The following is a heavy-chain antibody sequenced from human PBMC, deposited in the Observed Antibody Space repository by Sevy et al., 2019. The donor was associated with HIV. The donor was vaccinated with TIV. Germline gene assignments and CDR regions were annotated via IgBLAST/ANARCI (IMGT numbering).Heavy chain of an antibody. D-gene: IGHD3-10*01. J-gene: IGHJ4*02. CDR2: INPSGGSK. V-gene: IGHV1-46*01. CDR1: GYTFTSYY. Sequence: ASVKVSCKASGYTFTSYYMHWVRQAPGQGLEWMGIINPSGGSKSYGQKFQGRVTMTSDTSTSTVYMKLSSLRSEDTAVYYCAGYFMVRGVISHVLDYWGQGTLVTVSS. CDR3: AGYFMVRGVISHVLDY.